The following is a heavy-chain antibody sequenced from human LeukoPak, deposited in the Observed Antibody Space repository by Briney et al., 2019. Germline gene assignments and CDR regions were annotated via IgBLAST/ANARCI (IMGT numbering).Heavy chain of an antibody. Sequence: PSETLSLTCTVSGASISSYSWSWIRQPPGKGLEWIGHIYYSGSTNYNPSLKSRVTISVDTSKNQFSLKLSSVTAADTAVYYCAREGGSFYYFDYWGQGTLVTVSS. CDR2: IYYSGST. D-gene: IGHD1-26*01. CDR1: GASISSYS. V-gene: IGHV4-59*12. J-gene: IGHJ4*02. CDR3: AREGGSFYYFDY.